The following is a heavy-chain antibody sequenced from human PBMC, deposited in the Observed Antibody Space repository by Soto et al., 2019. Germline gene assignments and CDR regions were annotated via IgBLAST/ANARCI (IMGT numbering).Heavy chain of an antibody. Sequence: QMQLVESGGGVVQPGRSLRLSCAASGFTFSSYAMHWVRQAPGKGLEWVAVISYDGSNKYYADSVKGRFTISRDNSKNTLYLQMNSLRAEDTAVYYCARNYYDSSGYYGIVDYWGQGTLVTVSS. CDR2: ISYDGSNK. V-gene: IGHV3-30-3*01. J-gene: IGHJ4*02. CDR1: GFTFSSYA. CDR3: ARNYYDSSGYYGIVDY. D-gene: IGHD3-22*01.